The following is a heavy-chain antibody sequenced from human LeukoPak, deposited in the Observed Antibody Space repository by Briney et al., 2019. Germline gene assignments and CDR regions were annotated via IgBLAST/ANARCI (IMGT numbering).Heavy chain of an antibody. D-gene: IGHD1-1*01. Sequence: ASVKVSCKASGYTFTSYDINWVRQATAQGLEWMGWMNPNSGNTGYAQKFQGRVTITRNTSISTAYMELSSLRSEDTAVYYCARAPITTEDWFDPWGQGTLVTVSS. V-gene: IGHV1-8*03. CDR1: GYTFTSYD. CDR2: MNPNSGNT. CDR3: ARAPITTEDWFDP. J-gene: IGHJ5*02.